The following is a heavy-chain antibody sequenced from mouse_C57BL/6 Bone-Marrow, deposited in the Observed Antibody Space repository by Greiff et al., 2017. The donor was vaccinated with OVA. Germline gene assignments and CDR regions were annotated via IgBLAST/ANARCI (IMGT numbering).Heavy chain of an antibody. D-gene: IGHD1-1*01. CDR2: IYPGSGST. V-gene: IGHV1-55*01. J-gene: IGHJ4*01. CDR1: GYTFTSYW. Sequence: QVQLQQPGAELVKPGASVKMSCKASGYTFTSYWITWVKQRPGQGLEWIGDIYPGSGSTNYNEKFKSKATLTVDTSSSTAYMQLSSLTSEDSAVYYCARRNYGSSYPIYYAMDYWGQGTSVTVSS. CDR3: ARRNYGSSYPIYYAMDY.